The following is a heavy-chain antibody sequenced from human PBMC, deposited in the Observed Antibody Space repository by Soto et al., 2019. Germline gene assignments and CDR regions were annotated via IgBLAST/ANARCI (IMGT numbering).Heavy chain of an antibody. CDR3: AAIIAVAGTVVY. J-gene: IGHJ4*02. CDR2: IVVGSGNT. V-gene: IGHV1-58*01. CDR1: GFTFTSSA. D-gene: IGHD6-19*01. Sequence: GASVKVSCNASGFTFTSSAVQWVRPARGQRLEWIGWIVVGSGNTNYAQKFQERVTITRDMSTSTAYMELSSLRSEDTAVYYCAAIIAVAGTVVYWGQGTLVTVSS.